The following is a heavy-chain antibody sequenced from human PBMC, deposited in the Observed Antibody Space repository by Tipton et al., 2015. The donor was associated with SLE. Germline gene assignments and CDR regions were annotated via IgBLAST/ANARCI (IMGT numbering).Heavy chain of an antibody. Sequence: QSGPEVKKPGSSVKVSCKASGGTFSSYAISWVRQAPGQGLEWMGRIIPILGIANYAQKFQGRVTITADKSTSTAYMELSSLRSEDTAVYYCAREIHDYYGSGSYYNYYFDYWGQGTLVTVSS. CDR2: IIPILGIA. D-gene: IGHD3-10*01. V-gene: IGHV1-69*04. CDR3: AREIHDYYGSGSYYNYYFDY. J-gene: IGHJ4*02. CDR1: GGTFSSYA.